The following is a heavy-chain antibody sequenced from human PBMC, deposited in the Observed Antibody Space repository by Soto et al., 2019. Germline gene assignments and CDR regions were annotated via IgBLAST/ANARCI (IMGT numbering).Heavy chain of an antibody. Sequence: QVQLVESGGGVVQPGRSLRLSCAASGFTFSSFGMHWVRQAPGKGLEWLSLISYDGSNLYHGDSVKGRFTISRDSSKNXXXXXXXXXXXXXXXXXXXXXXXXXXXXXXSDMDVWGQGTTVTVSS. V-gene: IGHV3-33*05. CDR3: XXXXXXXXXXXSDMDV. CDR1: GFTFSSFG. CDR2: ISYDGSNL. J-gene: IGHJ6*02. D-gene: IGHD3-10*01.